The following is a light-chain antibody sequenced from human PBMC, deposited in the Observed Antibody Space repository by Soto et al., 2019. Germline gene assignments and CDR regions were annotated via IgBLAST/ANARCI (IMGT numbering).Light chain of an antibody. Sequence: DIQMTQSPSSVSAVVGDRVTITCRASQDITSWLAWYQQQPGIAPKLLIYATSTLQGEVPSMFSGIGSRTDFALTISSVLLEDFADYYCQQAHSFPVTFGQRIRIDI. CDR3: QQAHSFPVT. J-gene: IGKJ5*01. V-gene: IGKV1-12*01. CDR2: ATS. CDR1: QDITSW.